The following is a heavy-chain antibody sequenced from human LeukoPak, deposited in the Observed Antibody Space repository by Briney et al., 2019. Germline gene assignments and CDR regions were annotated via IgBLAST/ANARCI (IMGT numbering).Heavy chain of an antibody. CDR3: ATVAGQGEGELLWFGEGIDY. D-gene: IGHD3-10*01. CDR1: GYTFIDYY. Sequence: ASVKVSCKASGYTFIDYYMHWVRQAPGQGLEWMGWINPKSGGTNFAQTFQGRVTMTRDTSISTAYMELSRLTSDDTAVYYCATVAGQGEGELLWFGEGIDYWGQGTLVTVSS. V-gene: IGHV1-2*02. J-gene: IGHJ4*02. CDR2: INPKSGGT.